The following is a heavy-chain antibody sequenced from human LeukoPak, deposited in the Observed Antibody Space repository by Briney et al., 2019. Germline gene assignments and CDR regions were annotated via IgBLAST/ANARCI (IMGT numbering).Heavy chain of an antibody. D-gene: IGHD1-1*01. CDR1: GGSISSYY. CDR3: ARRIWSWFDH. CDR2: IYTSGST. J-gene: IGHJ5*02. V-gene: IGHV4-4*09. Sequence: SETLSLTCTVSGGSISSYYWSWLRQPPGKGLEWVGYIYTSGSTNYNPSLKSRVTISVDTSKNQFSLKLSSVTAADTAVYYCARRIWSWFDHWGQGTLVTVSS.